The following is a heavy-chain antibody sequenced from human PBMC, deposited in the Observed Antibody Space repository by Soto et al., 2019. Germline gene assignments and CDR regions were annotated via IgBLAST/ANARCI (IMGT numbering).Heavy chain of an antibody. Sequence: ASVKVSCKASGCTFTSYYMHWVRQAPGQGLEWMGIINPSGGSTSYAQKFQGRVTMTRDTSTSTVYMELSSLRSEDTAVYYCARGYGDTDYYYYGMDVWGQGTTVTVSS. J-gene: IGHJ6*02. CDR1: GCTFTSYY. D-gene: IGHD1-1*01. CDR3: ARGYGDTDYYYYGMDV. CDR2: INPSGGST. V-gene: IGHV1-46*01.